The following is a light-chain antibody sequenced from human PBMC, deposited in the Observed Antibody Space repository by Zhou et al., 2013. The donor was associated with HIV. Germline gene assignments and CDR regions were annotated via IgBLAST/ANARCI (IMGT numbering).Light chain of an antibody. J-gene: IGKJ1*01. Sequence: DIVLTQSPGTLSLSPGERATLSCRASQSVSSTYLAWYQQKPGQAPRLLIYGASSRATGIPDRFSGSGSGTDFILTISSLEPEDFAVYYCQQRSNWPPWTFG. V-gene: IGKV3D-20*02. CDR1: QSVSSTY. CDR3: QQRSNWPPWT. CDR2: GAS.